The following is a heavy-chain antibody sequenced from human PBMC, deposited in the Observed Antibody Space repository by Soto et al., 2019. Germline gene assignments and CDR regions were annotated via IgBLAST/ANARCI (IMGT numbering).Heavy chain of an antibody. J-gene: IGHJ3*02. Sequence: QVQLVESGGGVVQPGRSLRLSCAASGFTFSSYGMHWVRQAPGKGLVWVAVISYDGSNKYYADSVKGRFTISRDNSKNTLYLQMNSLRAEDTAVYYCAGTGIAARPWAFDIWGQGTMVTVSS. V-gene: IGHV3-30*03. CDR2: ISYDGSNK. CDR1: GFTFSSYG. D-gene: IGHD6-6*01. CDR3: AGTGIAARPWAFDI.